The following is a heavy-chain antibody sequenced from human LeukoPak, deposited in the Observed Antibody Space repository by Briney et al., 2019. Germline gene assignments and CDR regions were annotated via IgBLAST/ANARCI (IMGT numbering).Heavy chain of an antibody. CDR3: ARQKVVGDVYFDY. CDR2: IYYSGRT. Sequence: PSETLSLTCSVSGGSISGYYWRWIRQPPGKGLEWIGYIYYSGRTNHNPSLKSRVPISVDTSKKQFSLKLSSVTAADTAVYYCARQKVVGDVYFDYWGQGTLVTVSS. V-gene: IGHV4-59*08. CDR1: GGSISGYY. J-gene: IGHJ4*02. D-gene: IGHD2-15*01.